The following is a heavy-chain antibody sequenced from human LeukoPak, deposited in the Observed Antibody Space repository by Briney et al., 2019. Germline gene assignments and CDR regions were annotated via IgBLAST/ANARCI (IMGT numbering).Heavy chain of an antibody. D-gene: IGHD4-23*01. CDR1: GGSISSFY. V-gene: IGHV4-59*01. Sequence: SETLPLTCTVSGGSISSFYWSWIRRPPGKGLEWIGYIYYSGNTNYNPSLKSRVTISVDTSKNQSSLKLTSVTAADAAVYYCARLRTTVAIPDAFDMWGQGTLVTVSS. CDR2: IYYSGNT. J-gene: IGHJ3*02. CDR3: ARLRTTVAIPDAFDM.